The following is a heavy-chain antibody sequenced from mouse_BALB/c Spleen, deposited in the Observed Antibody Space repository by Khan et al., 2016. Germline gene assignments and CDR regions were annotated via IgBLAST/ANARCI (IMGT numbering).Heavy chain of an antibody. Sequence: EVQLQESGGGLVQPGGSLRLSCVTSGFTFSDYYMSWVRQPPGKALEWLGFIRNKANGYTTECSASVKGRFTISRDNSQSILYLQMNTLRAEDSATYYCVRDMEDYDDAMDHWGQGTSVTVSS. J-gene: IGHJ4*01. CDR2: IRNKANGYTT. V-gene: IGHV7-3*02. CDR3: VRDMEDYDDAMDH. D-gene: IGHD2-4*01. CDR1: GFTFSDYY.